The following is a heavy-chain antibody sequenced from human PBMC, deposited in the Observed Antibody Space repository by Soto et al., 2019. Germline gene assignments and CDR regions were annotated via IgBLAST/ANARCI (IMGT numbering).Heavy chain of an antibody. D-gene: IGHD3-22*01. J-gene: IGHJ4*02. CDR3: ARDYYYDSSGMAPHY. CDR1: GFTFSSYW. V-gene: IGHV3-7*03. Sequence: GGSLRLSCAASGFTFSSYWMSWVRQAPGKGLEWVANIKQDGSEKYYVDSVKGRFTISRDNAKNSLYLQMNSLRAEDTAVYYCARDYYYDSSGMAPHYWGQGTLVTVSS. CDR2: IKQDGSEK.